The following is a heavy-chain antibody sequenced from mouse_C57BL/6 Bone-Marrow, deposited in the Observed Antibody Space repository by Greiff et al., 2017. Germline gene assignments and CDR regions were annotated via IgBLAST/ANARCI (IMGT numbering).Heavy chain of an antibody. J-gene: IGHJ2*01. V-gene: IGHV1-63*01. D-gene: IGHD1-1*01. CDR3: ARGGYYGSISLDY. CDR2: IYPGGGYT. Sequence: QVQLQQSGAELVRPGTSVKMSCKASGYTFTNYWIGWAKQRPGHGLEWIGDIYPGGGYTNYNEKFKGKATLTADKSSSTAYMQFSSLTSEDSAIYYCARGGYYGSISLDYWGQGTTLTVSS. CDR1: GYTFTNYW.